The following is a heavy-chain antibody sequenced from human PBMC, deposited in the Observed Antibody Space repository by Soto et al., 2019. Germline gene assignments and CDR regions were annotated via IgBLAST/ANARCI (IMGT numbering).Heavy chain of an antibody. CDR3: ASTLLPIAARTQAPKNYYYYGMDV. CDR1: GFTFSSYA. J-gene: IGHJ6*02. Sequence: GGSLRLSCAASGFTFSSYAMHWVRQAPGKGLEWVAVISYDGSNKYYADSVKGRFTISRDNSKNTLYLQMNSLRAEDTAVYYCASTLLPIAARTQAPKNYYYYGMDVWGQGTTVTVSS. CDR2: ISYDGSNK. D-gene: IGHD6-6*01. V-gene: IGHV3-30-3*01.